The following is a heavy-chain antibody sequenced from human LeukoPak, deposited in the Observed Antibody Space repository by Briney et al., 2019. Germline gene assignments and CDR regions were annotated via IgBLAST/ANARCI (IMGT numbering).Heavy chain of an antibody. D-gene: IGHD3-16*01. Sequence: PGRSLRLSCAASGFTFSSYGMHWVRQAPGKGLEWVAVIWYDGSNKYYADSVKGRFTISRDNSKNTLYLQMNSLRAEDTAVYYCARDLSDYDYVWGSYGGPFDYWGQGTLVTVSS. CDR2: IWYDGSNK. CDR3: ARDLSDYDYVWGSYGGPFDY. V-gene: IGHV3-33*01. CDR1: GFTFSSYG. J-gene: IGHJ4*02.